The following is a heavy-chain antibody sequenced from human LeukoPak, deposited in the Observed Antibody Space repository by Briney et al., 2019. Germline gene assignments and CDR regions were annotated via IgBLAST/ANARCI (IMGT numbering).Heavy chain of an antibody. CDR3: ARQKSRRGATTPYYFDY. Sequence: ASVKVSCKASGYTFTGYYMHWVRQAPGQGLEWMGWINPNSGGTNYAQQFQGRVTMTRDTSISTAHMELSRLRSDHTAVYYCARQKSRRGATTPYYFDYWGQGTLVTVSS. CDR1: GYTFTGYY. V-gene: IGHV1-2*02. CDR2: INPNSGGT. J-gene: IGHJ4*02. D-gene: IGHD1-26*01.